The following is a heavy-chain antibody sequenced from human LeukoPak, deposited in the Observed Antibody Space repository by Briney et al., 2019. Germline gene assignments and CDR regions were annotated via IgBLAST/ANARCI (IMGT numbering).Heavy chain of an antibody. CDR1: GYSFTSYG. Sequence: GASVKVSCKASGYSFTSYGASWVRQAPGQGLEWMGWISAYNGNTNYAQKLQGRVTMTTDTSTSTAYMELRSLRSDDTAVYYCARDYDYVWGSYRSFDYWGQGTLVTVSS. CDR2: ISAYNGNT. CDR3: ARDYDYVWGSYRSFDY. D-gene: IGHD3-16*02. J-gene: IGHJ4*02. V-gene: IGHV1-18*01.